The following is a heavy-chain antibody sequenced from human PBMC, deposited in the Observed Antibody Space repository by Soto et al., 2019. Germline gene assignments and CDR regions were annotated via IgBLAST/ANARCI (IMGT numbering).Heavy chain of an antibody. CDR2: ISYDESNK. CDR3: ARDKRDLRFLEWSYYFDY. Sequence: QVQLVESGGGVVQPGRSLRLSCAASGFTFSTYAMHWVRQAPGKGLEWVAVISYDESNKYYADSVKGRFTISRDNSKNTMXLQMNSLRAEDTAVYYCARDKRDLRFLEWSYYFDYWGQGTLVTVSS. CDR1: GFTFSTYA. D-gene: IGHD3-3*01. V-gene: IGHV3-30-3*01. J-gene: IGHJ4*02.